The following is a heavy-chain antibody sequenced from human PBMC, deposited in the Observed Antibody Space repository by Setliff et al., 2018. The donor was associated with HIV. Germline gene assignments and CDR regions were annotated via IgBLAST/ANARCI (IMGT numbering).Heavy chain of an antibody. V-gene: IGHV4-34*01. D-gene: IGHD2-2*01. Sequence: PLETLSLTCAVYGGSFSGYYWSWIRQPPGKGLEWIGEIIHTGSTNYNPSLKSRVTISVDTSKNQFSFRLSSVTAADTAVYYCARGRSCSSSSCYLVYYYYYGMDVWGHGSTVTVSS. CDR3: ARGRSCSSSSCYLVYYYYYGMDV. J-gene: IGHJ6*02. CDR1: GGSFSGYY. CDR2: IIHTGST.